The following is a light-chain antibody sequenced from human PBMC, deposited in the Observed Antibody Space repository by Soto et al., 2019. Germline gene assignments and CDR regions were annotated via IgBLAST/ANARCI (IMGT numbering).Light chain of an antibody. V-gene: IGKV3-15*01. CDR1: QSGSSN. CDR2: GAS. Sequence: EIVMTQSPATLSVSPGERATLSCRASQSGSSNLAWYQLKPGQAPRLLIYGASTRATGIPARFSGSGSGTEFTLTIGSLQSEDFAVYYCQQYNNWPRTFGQGTKVEIK. CDR3: QQYNNWPRT. J-gene: IGKJ1*01.